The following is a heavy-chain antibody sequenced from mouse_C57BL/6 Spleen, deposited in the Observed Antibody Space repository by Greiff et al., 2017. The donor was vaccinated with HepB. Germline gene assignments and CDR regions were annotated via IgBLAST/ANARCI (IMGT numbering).Heavy chain of an antibody. CDR3: AREGDYGDFDY. J-gene: IGHJ2*01. Sequence: EVQLQQSGPGLVKPSQSLSLTCTATGYSITSGYYWNWIRQFPGNKLEWMGYISYNGSNNYNPSLKNRISITRDTSKNQFFLKLNSVTTEDTAAYYWAREGDYGDFDYWGQGTTLTVSS. D-gene: IGHD1-1*02. CDR1: GYSITSGYY. V-gene: IGHV3-6*01. CDR2: ISYNGSN.